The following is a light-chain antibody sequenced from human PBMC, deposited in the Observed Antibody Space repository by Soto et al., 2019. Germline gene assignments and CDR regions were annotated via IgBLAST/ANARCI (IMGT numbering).Light chain of an antibody. CDR2: GNN. V-gene: IGLV1-40*01. Sequence: QSVLTQPPSVSGAPXQRVTISCTGSSSNIGAGYDVHWYQQLPGTAPKLLIYGNNNRPSGVPDRFSGSKSGTSASLAITGLQAEDEADYYCQSYDSSLSGVVFGGGTKLTVL. CDR3: QSYDSSLSGVV. CDR1: SSNIGAGYD. J-gene: IGLJ2*01.